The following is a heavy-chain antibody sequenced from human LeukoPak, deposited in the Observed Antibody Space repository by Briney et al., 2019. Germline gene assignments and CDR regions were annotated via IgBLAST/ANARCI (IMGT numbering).Heavy chain of an antibody. D-gene: IGHD3-3*01. CDR3: ARVFPTYYDFWSGYLDY. CDR1: GFTFSSYA. V-gene: IGHV3-30-3*01. J-gene: IGHJ4*02. CDR2: ISYDGSNK. Sequence: PGRSLRLSCAASGFTFSSYAMHWVRQAPGEGLEWVAVISYDGSNKYYADSVKGRFTISRDNSKNTLYLQMNSLRAEDTAVYYCARVFPTYYDFWSGYLDYWGQGTLVTVSS.